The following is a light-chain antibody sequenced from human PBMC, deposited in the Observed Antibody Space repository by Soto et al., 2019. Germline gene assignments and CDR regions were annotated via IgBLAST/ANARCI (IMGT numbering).Light chain of an antibody. CDR3: HQRSHWLT. J-gene: IGKJ5*01. Sequence: EIVLTQSPATLSLSPGQRATLSCRASQSVGSYLAWYQQKPGQAPRLLIYDASNRAAGIPARFSGSGSGTDFTLTISSLEPEDFAVYYCHQRSHWLTLGQGTRLEIK. CDR1: QSVGSY. V-gene: IGKV3-11*01. CDR2: DAS.